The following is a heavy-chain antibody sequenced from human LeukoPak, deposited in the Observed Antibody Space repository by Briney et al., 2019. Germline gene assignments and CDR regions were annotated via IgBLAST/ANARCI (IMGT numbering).Heavy chain of an antibody. CDR2: FDPEDGET. V-gene: IGHV1-24*01. Sequence: GASVKVSCKVSGYTLTELSMHWVRQAPGKGLEWMGGFDPEDGETIYAQKFQGRVTMTEDTSTDTAYMELSSLRSEDTAVYYCATVPCSTSCYTLEYYFDYWGQGTLVTVSS. CDR3: ATVPCSTSCYTLEYYFDY. CDR1: GYTLTELS. D-gene: IGHD2-2*02. J-gene: IGHJ4*02.